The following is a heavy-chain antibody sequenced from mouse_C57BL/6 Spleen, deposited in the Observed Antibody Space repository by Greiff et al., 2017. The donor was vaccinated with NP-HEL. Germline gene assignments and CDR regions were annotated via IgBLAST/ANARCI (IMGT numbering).Heavy chain of an antibody. Sequence: QVQLQQPGAELVKPGASVKLSCKASGYTFTSYWMQWVKQRPGQGLEWIGEIDPSDSYTNYNQKFKGKATSTVDTSSSTAYLQLSSLTSEDSAVYYCARKNRYSNYEDFAYWGQGTLVTVSA. CDR1: GYTFTSYW. D-gene: IGHD2-5*01. CDR2: IDPSDSYT. V-gene: IGHV1-50*01. J-gene: IGHJ3*01. CDR3: ARKNRYSNYEDFAY.